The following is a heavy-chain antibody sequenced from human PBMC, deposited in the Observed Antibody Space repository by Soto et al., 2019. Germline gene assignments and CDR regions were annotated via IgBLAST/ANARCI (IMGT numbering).Heavy chain of an antibody. V-gene: IGHV3-11*05. CDR1: GFPFSDYY. J-gene: IGHJ4*02. D-gene: IGHD3-9*01. Sequence: QVQLVESGGALVKPGGSLRLSCAASGFPFSDYYMSWIRQAPGKGLEWVSSIGSSSSYTNYADSVKGRFTISRDNAKNSLYPQMNSLRAEDTAVYYCARRRPTGYYNYWGQGTLVTVSA. CDR2: IGSSSSYT. CDR3: ARRRPTGYYNY.